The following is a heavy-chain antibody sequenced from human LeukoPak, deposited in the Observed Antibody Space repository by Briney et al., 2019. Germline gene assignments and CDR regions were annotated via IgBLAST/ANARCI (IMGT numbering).Heavy chain of an antibody. D-gene: IGHD5-18*01. CDR1: GFTFSSYL. V-gene: IGHV3-74*01. Sequence: PGGSLRLSCAASGFTFSSYLMHWVRPAPGKGLVWVSRINSDGSSTSYADSVKGRFTISGDNAKNTLYLQMNSLRAEDTAVYYCARRGYSYGPLDYWGQGTLVTVSS. J-gene: IGHJ4*02. CDR2: INSDGSST. CDR3: ARRGYSYGPLDY.